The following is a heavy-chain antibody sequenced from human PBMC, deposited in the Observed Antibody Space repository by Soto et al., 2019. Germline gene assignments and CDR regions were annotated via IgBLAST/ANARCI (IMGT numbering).Heavy chain of an antibody. CDR2: IYPDDSDT. CDR3: ARRRQQQPFGMDV. J-gene: IGHJ6*02. Sequence: GESLKISCNGSGYSFTSYWIGWVRQMPGKGLEWMGIIYPDDSDTRYSPSFQGQVTISADKSISTAYLQWSSLKASDTAMYYCARRRQQQPFGMDVWGQGTTVTVS. CDR1: GYSFTSYW. D-gene: IGHD6-13*01. V-gene: IGHV5-51*01.